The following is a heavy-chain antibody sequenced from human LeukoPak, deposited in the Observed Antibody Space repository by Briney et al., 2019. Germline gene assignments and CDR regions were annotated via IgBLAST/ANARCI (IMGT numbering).Heavy chain of an antibody. CDR1: GGSISSYY. CDR2: IYYSGST. D-gene: IGHD3-22*01. V-gene: IGHV4-4*07. CDR3: ARDGQARYYYDSSGYYIPYYYYMDV. J-gene: IGHJ6*03. Sequence: SETLSLTCTVSGGSISSYYWSWIRQPAGKGLEWIGRIYYSGSTNYNPSLKSRVTISVDTSKNQFSLKLSSVTAADTAVYYCARDGQARYYYDSSGYYIPYYYYMDVWGKGTTVTISS.